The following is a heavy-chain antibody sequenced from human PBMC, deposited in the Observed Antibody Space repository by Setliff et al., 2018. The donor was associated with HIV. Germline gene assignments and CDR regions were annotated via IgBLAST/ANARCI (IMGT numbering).Heavy chain of an antibody. J-gene: IGHJ3*02. CDR3: ARGGGSSAPDAFDI. CDR1: RYTFTCYY. CDR2: INPDTGDT. Sequence: ASVKVSCKASRYTFTCYYIHWVRQAPGEGLEWMGWINPDTGDTNYAQKFQGWVTMTRDTSISTAYMELSRLRSDDTALYYCARGGGSSAPDAFDIWGQGTMVTVSS. V-gene: IGHV1-2*04. D-gene: IGHD1-26*01.